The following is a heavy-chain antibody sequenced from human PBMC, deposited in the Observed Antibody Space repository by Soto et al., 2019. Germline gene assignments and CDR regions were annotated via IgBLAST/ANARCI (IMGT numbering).Heavy chain of an antibody. D-gene: IGHD2-2*01. CDR2: IKSKTDGGTA. CDR1: GLTLTNAW. J-gene: IGHJ6*02. CDR3: ARKKWYCSSTSCYDGYYYYGMDV. V-gene: IGHV3-15*01. Sequence: EVQLVESGGGLVKLGGSLRLSCAASGLTLTNAWMSWVRQSPGKGLEWVGRIKSKTDGGTADYAAPVKDRLTISRDNSKNTLYLQMNSLLADDTAVYYCARKKWYCSSTSCYDGYYYYGMDVWGQGTTVTVSS.